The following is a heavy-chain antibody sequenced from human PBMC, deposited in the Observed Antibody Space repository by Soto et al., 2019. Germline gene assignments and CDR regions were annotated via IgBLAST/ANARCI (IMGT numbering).Heavy chain of an antibody. V-gene: IGHV3-23*01. D-gene: IGHD1-1*01. CDR1: GFAFRRYG. CDR2: ISGSAGNT. J-gene: IGHJ4*02. CDR3: AKTFGNNWLPGY. Sequence: PGGALRLSCVASGFAFRRYGMKWVRQAPGKGLEWVAAISGSAGNTYYADSVKGRFSTSRDNSQSTLYLQMNSLRVEDAAIYYCAKTFGNNWLPGYWGRGTLVTVSS.